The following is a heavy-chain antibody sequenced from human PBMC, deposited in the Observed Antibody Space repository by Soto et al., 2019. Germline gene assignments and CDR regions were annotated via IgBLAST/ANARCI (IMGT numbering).Heavy chain of an antibody. CDR1: GFTFSSYA. J-gene: IGHJ3*02. V-gene: IGHV3-23*01. D-gene: IGHD2-8*01. CDR3: SKESVLLVEDAFDI. CDR2: IIGSGGST. Sequence: EVQLLESGGGLVQPGRSLRLSCAASGFTFSSYAMNWVRQAPGKGLKWVSAIIGSGGSTYYADSVKGRFTISKDNSNNTLYLQMNNLRAEDTAVYYCSKESVLLVEDAFDIWGQGTMVTVSS.